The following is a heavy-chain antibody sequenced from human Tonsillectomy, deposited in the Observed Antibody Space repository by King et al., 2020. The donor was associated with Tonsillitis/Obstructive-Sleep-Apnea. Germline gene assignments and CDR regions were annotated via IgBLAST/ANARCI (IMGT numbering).Heavy chain of an antibody. Sequence: VQLVESGGVVVQPGGSLRLSCAASGFTFDDYTMHCVRQAPGKGLEWVSLVIWNGGRLYYADSVKGRFTISRDNSKDSLYLQMNSLRSEDTAVYYCAKEVVGGVLAFDYWGQGTLVSVSS. CDR3: AKEVVGGVLAFDY. J-gene: IGHJ4*02. CDR1: GFTFDDYT. V-gene: IGHV3-43*01. CDR2: VIWNGGRL. D-gene: IGHD2-2*01.